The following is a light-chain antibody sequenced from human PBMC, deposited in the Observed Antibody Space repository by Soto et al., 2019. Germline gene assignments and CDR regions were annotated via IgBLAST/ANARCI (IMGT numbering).Light chain of an antibody. CDR3: QHYNSYSEA. CDR1: QTISSW. J-gene: IGKJ1*01. CDR2: KAS. Sequence: DIQMTQSPSTLSGSVGDRVTITCRASQTISSWLAWYQQKPGKAPKLLIYKASTLKSGGPSRFSGSGSGTEFTLTISSLQSDDLATYYCQHYNSYSEAFGQGTKVDIK. V-gene: IGKV1-5*03.